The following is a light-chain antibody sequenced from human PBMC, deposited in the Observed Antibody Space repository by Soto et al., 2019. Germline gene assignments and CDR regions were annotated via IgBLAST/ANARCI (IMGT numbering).Light chain of an antibody. V-gene: IGKV3-15*01. CDR2: GAS. Sequence: EIVMTQSPATLSVSPGERATLSCRASQSVNSNLVWYQQKPGQAPRLLIYGASTRATGIPGRFSGSGYGTKFTLTISSLRSEDFAVYYCQQYNNWLWTFGQGTKVEIK. CDR3: QQYNNWLWT. CDR1: QSVNSN. J-gene: IGKJ1*01.